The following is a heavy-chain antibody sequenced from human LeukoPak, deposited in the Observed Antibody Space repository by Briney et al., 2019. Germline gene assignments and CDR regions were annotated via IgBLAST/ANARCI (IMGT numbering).Heavy chain of an antibody. D-gene: IGHD3-9*01. J-gene: IGHJ4*02. CDR2: MYYRGNT. CDR3: ARAVYYDILTGPVYYFDY. Sequence: PSETLSLTCTVSGGSISTITYYWGWIRQPPGKGLEWVGHMYYRGNTFYNPSLKSRVTISVDTSKNQFSLKLSSVTAADTAVYYCARAVYYDILTGPVYYFDYWGQGTLVTVSS. CDR1: GGSISTITYY. V-gene: IGHV4-39*07.